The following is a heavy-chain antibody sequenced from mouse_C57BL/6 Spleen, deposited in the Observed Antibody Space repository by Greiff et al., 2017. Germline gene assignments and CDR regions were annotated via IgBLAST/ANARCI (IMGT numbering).Heavy chain of an antibody. CDR3: ASYSNYEEAMDY. CDR1: GFTFTSYW. Sequence: QVQLQQPGTELVKPGASVKLSCKASGFTFTSYWMHWVKQRPGQGLEWIGNINPSNGGTNYNEKFKSKATLTVDKSSSTAYMQLSSLTSEDSAVYYCASYSNYEEAMDYWGQGTSVTVSS. V-gene: IGHV1-53*01. CDR2: INPSNGGT. D-gene: IGHD2-5*01. J-gene: IGHJ4*01.